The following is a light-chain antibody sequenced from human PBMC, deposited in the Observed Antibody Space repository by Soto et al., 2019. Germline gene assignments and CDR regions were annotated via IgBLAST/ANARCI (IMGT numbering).Light chain of an antibody. CDR2: GAS. J-gene: IGKJ2*02. CDR3: QPVLSPPCT. V-gene: IGKV3-20*01. Sequence: SCRASQTVTSNYLAWYQQKPGQAPRLLIYGASSMATDIPHRFSGSLSRTDFHLTISRVLGDHVAPYYRQPVLSPPCTFGQGTKVDIK. CDR1: QTVTSNY.